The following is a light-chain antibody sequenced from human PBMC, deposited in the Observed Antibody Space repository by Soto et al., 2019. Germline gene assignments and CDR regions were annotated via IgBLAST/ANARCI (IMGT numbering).Light chain of an antibody. CDR2: EVS. CDR3: NSYTSKSTVV. CDR1: SSDVGGYNY. Sequence: QSALTQPASVSGSPGQSITISCTGTSSDVGGYNYVSWYQQHPGKAPKLIIYEVSNRPSGVSHRFSGSKSGNTASLTISGLQAEYEADYYCNSYTSKSTVVFGTGTKLTVL. V-gene: IGLV2-14*01. J-gene: IGLJ1*01.